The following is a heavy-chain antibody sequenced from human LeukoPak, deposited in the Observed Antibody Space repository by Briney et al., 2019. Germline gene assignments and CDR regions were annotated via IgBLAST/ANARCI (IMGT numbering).Heavy chain of an antibody. V-gene: IGHV1-2*02. Sequence: ASVKVSCKASGYTFTGYYVHWVRQAPGQGLEWMGWINPNSGGTNYAQKFQGRVTMTRDTSISAAYMELSRLRSDDTAVYYCARDFDFGVVIIYYWGQGTLVTVSS. D-gene: IGHD3-3*01. J-gene: IGHJ4*02. CDR1: GYTFTGYY. CDR3: ARDFDFGVVIIYY. CDR2: INPNSGGT.